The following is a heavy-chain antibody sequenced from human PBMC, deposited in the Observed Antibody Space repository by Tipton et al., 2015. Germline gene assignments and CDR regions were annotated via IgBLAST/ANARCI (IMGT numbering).Heavy chain of an antibody. CDR2: VYYNGFT. CDR1: GGSTRNYY. Sequence: LRLSCSVSGGSTRNYYWSWIRQPPGKGLEWMGYVYYNGFTKYNPSLKSRLTMSVDTSKNQFSLNLRSVTAADTAVYYCAGARAVTTRYGHWGQGTLVTVSS. CDR3: AGARAVTTRYGH. D-gene: IGHD4-17*01. J-gene: IGHJ4*02. V-gene: IGHV4-59*01.